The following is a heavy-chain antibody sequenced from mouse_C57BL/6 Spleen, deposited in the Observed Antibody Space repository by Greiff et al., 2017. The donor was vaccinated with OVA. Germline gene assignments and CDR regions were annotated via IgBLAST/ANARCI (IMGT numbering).Heavy chain of an antibody. Sequence: QVQLQQPGAELVKPGASVKLSCKASGYTFTSYWMQWVKQRPGQGLEWIGEIDPSDSYTNYNQKFKGKATLTVDTSSSTAYMQLSSLTSEDSAVYYCAHYGNFSMDYWGQGTSVTVSS. CDR2: IDPSDSYT. CDR3: AHYGNFSMDY. CDR1: GYTFTSYW. J-gene: IGHJ4*01. V-gene: IGHV1-50*01. D-gene: IGHD2-1*01.